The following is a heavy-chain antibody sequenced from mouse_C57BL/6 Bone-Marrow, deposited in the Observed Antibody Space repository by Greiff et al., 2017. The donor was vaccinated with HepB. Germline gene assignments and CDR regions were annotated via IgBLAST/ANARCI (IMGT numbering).Heavy chain of an antibody. CDR3: ARPYGNYLYYFDY. CDR2: IDPSDSYT. J-gene: IGHJ2*01. V-gene: IGHV1-50*01. D-gene: IGHD2-1*01. Sequence: QVQLQQPGAELVKPGASVKLSCKASGYTFTSYWMQWVKQRPGQGLEWIGEIDPSDSYTNYNQKFKGKATLTVDTSSSTAYMQRSSLTSEDSAVYYCARPYGNYLYYFDYWGQGTTLTVSS. CDR1: GYTFTSYW.